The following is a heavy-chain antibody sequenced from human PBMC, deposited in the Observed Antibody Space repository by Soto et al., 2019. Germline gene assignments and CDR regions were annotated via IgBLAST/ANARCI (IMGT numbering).Heavy chain of an antibody. CDR1: GFTFSSYA. V-gene: IGHV3-30-3*01. Sequence: QVQLVESGGGVVQPGRSLRLSCAASGFTFSSYAMHWVRQAPGTGLEWVAVISYEGSNKYYADSVKGRFTISRDNSKNTLYLQMNSLRTEDTAAYYCARVLGGMATVPFDYWGQGALVTVSS. CDR2: ISYEGSNK. D-gene: IGHD4-4*01. CDR3: ARVLGGMATVPFDY. J-gene: IGHJ4*02.